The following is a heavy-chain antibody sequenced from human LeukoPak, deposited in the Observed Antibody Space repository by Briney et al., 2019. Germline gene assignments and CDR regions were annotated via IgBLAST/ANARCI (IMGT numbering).Heavy chain of an antibody. D-gene: IGHD3-22*01. CDR3: ARGRLRYYDSSGYYSRPLDV. CDR1: GGSFSGYY. CDR2: TNHSGST. J-gene: IGHJ6*04. V-gene: IGHV4-34*01. Sequence: PSETLSLTCAVYGGSFSGYYWSWIRQPPGKGLEWIGETNHSGSTNYNPSLKSRVTISVDTSKNQFPLKLSSVTAADTAVYYSARGRLRYYDSSGYYSRPLDVWGKGTTVTVSS.